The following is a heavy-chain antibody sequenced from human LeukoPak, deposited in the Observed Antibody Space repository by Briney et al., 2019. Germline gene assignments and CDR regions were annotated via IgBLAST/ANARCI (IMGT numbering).Heavy chain of an antibody. J-gene: IGHJ5*02. CDR3: ARHSYGYNH. CDR1: GIIITSYW. D-gene: IGHD3-16*01. V-gene: IGHV3-7*01. CDR2: IKQDGSEK. Sequence: PGGSLRLSCAASGIIITSYWMSWVRQTPGKGLEWVANIKQDGSEKNYVDSVKGRFTIFRDNARNSLYLQMNSLRAEDTAVYYCARHSYGYNHWGQGNLVIVSS.